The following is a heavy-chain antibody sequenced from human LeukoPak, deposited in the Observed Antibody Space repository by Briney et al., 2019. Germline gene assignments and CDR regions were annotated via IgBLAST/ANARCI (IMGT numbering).Heavy chain of an antibody. V-gene: IGHV3-33*05. Sequence: GGSLRLSCAASGLTFSSHGFHWVRQAPGKGLEWVTFISLDGSKESYADSVKGRFTFSRDDSKNTLYLEMNSLRAEDTAVYYCARDRAVSWFDSWGLGTLVTVSS. CDR2: ISLDGSKE. D-gene: IGHD3-10*01. CDR1: GLTFSSHG. J-gene: IGHJ5*01. CDR3: ARDRAVSWFDS.